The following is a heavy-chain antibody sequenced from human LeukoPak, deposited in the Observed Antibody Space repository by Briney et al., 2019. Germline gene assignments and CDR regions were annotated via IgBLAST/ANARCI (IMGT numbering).Heavy chain of an antibody. CDR2: INPNSGNT. J-gene: IGHJ4*02. V-gene: IGHV1-18*04. Sequence: ASVKVSCKASGYTFTGYYMHWVRQAPGQGLEWMGWINPNSGNTNYAQKLQGRVTMTTDTSTSTAYMELRSLRSDDTAVYYCAREYCSGGSCDFDYWGQGTLVTVSS. CDR1: GYTFTGYY. CDR3: AREYCSGGSCDFDY. D-gene: IGHD2-15*01.